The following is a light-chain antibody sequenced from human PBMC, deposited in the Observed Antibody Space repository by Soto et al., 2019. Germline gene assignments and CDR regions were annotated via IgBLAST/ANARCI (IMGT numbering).Light chain of an antibody. V-gene: IGLV4-69*01. CDR2: VDSDGSH. J-gene: IGLJ2*01. Sequence: VLTQSPSASASLGASVNLTCTLSSGHTTYSIAWHQQRPEKGPRFLMKVDSDGSHRKGDGITDRFSGSSSGAERYLTISSLQSEDEADYFCQSWGTGVVFGGGTKLTVL. CDR3: QSWGTGVV. CDR1: SGHTTYS.